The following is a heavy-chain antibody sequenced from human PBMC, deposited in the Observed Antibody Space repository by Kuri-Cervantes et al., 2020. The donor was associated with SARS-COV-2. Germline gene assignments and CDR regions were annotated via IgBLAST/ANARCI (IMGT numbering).Heavy chain of an antibody. J-gene: IGHJ4*02. V-gene: IGHV3-23*01. D-gene: IGHD5-18*01. CDR2: ISGSGGST. Sequence: ETLSLTCAAYGGSFSGYYWSWIRQAPGKGLEWVSAISGSGGSTYYADSVKGRFTISRDNSKNTLYLQMNSLRAEDTAVYYCAKDPKLWPQAYFDYWGQGTLVTVSS. CDR1: GGSFSGYY. CDR3: AKDPKLWPQAYFDY.